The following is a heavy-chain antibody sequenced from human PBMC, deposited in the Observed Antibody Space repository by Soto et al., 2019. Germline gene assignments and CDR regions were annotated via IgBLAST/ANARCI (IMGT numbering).Heavy chain of an antibody. CDR1: GDSIRSVGYY. V-gene: IGHV4-30-4*08. CDR2: VYGVGTS. D-gene: IGHD6-25*01. CDR3: GRGVSSGWNPTRVDP. Sequence: QIQLQESGPGLVKPSETLSLTCSVSGDSIRSVGYYWTWIRQPPGKGLEWLGDVYGVGTSRYNAALRSRLYISADPSNTAISLTLTSVTATDTAVYFCGRGVSSGWNPTRVDPWGHG. J-gene: IGHJ5*02.